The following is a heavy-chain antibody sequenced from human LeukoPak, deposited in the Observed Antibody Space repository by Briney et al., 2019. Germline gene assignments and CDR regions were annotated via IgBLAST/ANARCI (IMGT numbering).Heavy chain of an antibody. J-gene: IGHJ4*02. V-gene: IGHV3-21*01. Sequence: PGGSLRLSCVASGVTLSNYAMSWARQAPGKGLEWVSGISSSSDHIAYADSVKGRFTISRDNAKNALYLQVNSLRAEDTAVYYCARGVVPAAFDYWGQGTLVTVSS. CDR3: ARGVVPAAFDY. CDR2: ISSSSDHI. D-gene: IGHD2-2*01. CDR1: GVTLSNYA.